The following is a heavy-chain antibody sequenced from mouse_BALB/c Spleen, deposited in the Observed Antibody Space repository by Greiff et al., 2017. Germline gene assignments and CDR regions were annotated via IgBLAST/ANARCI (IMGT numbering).Heavy chain of an antibody. V-gene: IGHV1S81*02. CDR2: INPSNGGT. CDR1: GYTFTSYY. CDR3: TYRFAY. Sequence: QVQLKESGAELVKPGASVKLSCKASGYTFTSYYMYWVKQRPGQGLEWIGEINPSNGGTNFNEKFKSKATLTVDKSSSTAYMQLSSLTSEDSAVYYCTYRFAYWGQGTLVTVSA. J-gene: IGHJ3*01.